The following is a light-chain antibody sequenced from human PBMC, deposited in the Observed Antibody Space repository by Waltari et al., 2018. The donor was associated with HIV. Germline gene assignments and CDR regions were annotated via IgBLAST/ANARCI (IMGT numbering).Light chain of an antibody. V-gene: IGLV1-47*01. CDR3: ATWDDNLSGVV. CDR1: SSDIGSYY. Sequence: QSLLTQPPSASGTPGQRVTISCSGSSSDIGSYYVYWFQQLPGTAPNLLISRNNQRPSGVPDRFSGSKSGTSASLAISGLRSEDEADYYCATWDDNLSGVVFGGGTKLTVL. CDR2: RNN. J-gene: IGLJ2*01.